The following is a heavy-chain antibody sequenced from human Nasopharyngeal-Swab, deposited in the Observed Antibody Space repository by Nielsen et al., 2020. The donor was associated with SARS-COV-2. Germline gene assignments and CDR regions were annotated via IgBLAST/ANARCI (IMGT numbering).Heavy chain of an antibody. Sequence: GESLKISCAASGFTFSSYSMNWVRQAPGKGLEWVSYISSSSSTIYYADSVKGRFTISRDNAKNSLYLQMNSLRDEDTAVYYCARDAQDYEFWSGYYTAPYFDYWGQGTLVTVSS. CDR2: ISSSSSTI. D-gene: IGHD3-3*01. J-gene: IGHJ4*02. CDR3: ARDAQDYEFWSGYYTAPYFDY. V-gene: IGHV3-48*02. CDR1: GFTFSSYS.